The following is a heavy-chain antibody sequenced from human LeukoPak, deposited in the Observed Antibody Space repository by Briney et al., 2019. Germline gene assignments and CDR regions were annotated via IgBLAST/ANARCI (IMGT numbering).Heavy chain of an antibody. Sequence: SETLPLTCTVSGVSVTTYYWSWIRQPAGKGLEWIGRIYTGGSTNYNPSHKIRVTISVATSKNQFSLKMSSVTAADTAVYYCATLFSGFGGVIGFFDYWGQGTLVTVSS. CDR2: IYTGGST. V-gene: IGHV4-4*07. CDR3: ATLFSGFGGVIGFFDY. D-gene: IGHD3-16*02. J-gene: IGHJ4*02. CDR1: GVSVTTYY.